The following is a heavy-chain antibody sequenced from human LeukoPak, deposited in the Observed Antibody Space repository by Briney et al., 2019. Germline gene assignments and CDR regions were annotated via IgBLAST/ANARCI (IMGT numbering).Heavy chain of an antibody. CDR2: INPSGGST. CDR3: ARAKWESSTTCYGA. Sequence: GASVKVSCKASGYIFTNYYMHWMRQAPGQGLEWMGTINPSGGSTTYAQKFQGRVTMTRDTSISTAYMELSSLKSDDTAVYYCARAKWESSTTCYGAWGQGTLVTVSS. J-gene: IGHJ5*02. D-gene: IGHD2-2*01. V-gene: IGHV1-46*01. CDR1: GYIFTNYY.